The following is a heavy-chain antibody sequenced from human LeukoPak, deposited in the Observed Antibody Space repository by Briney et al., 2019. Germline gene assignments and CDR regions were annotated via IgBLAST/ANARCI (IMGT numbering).Heavy chain of an antibody. D-gene: IGHD3-22*01. J-gene: IGHJ4*02. V-gene: IGHV4-30-4*08. CDR3: ARDRNYYDSRGWYFDY. CDR2: IYYSGST. CDR1: GGSISSGDYY. Sequence: SQTLSLTCTVSGGSISSGDYYWSWIRQPPGKGLKWIGYIYYSGSTYYNPSLKSRVTISVDTSKNQFSLKLSSVTAADTAVYYCARDRNYYDSRGWYFDYWGQGTLVTVSS.